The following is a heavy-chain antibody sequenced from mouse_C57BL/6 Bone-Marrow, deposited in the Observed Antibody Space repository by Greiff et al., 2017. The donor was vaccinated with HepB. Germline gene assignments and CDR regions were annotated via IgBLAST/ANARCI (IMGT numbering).Heavy chain of an antibody. D-gene: IGHD1-1*01. V-gene: IGHV7-1*01. CDR2: SRNKANDYTT. Sequence: EVKLMESGGGLVQSGRSLRLSCATSGFTFSDFYMEWVRQAPGKGLEWIAASRNKANDYTTEYSASVKGRFIVSRDTSQSILYLQMNALRAEDTASYYCARDAGIITTVVAPEGYAMDYWGQGTSVTVSS. CDR3: ARDAGIITTVVAPEGYAMDY. J-gene: IGHJ4*01. CDR1: GFTFSDFY.